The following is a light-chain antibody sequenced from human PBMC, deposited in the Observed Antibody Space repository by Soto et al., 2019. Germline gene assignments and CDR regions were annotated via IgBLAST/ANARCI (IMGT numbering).Light chain of an antibody. CDR1: KLGEKY. CDR3: QAWDATTAV. CDR2: QDN. Sequence: SYELTQPPSVSVSPGQTATIACSGDKLGEKYASWYQQKPGQSPVTVISQDNKRPSGIPERFSGSNSGNTATLTISGTQPIDEADYYCQAWDATTAVFGGGTKVTVL. V-gene: IGLV3-1*01. J-gene: IGLJ3*02.